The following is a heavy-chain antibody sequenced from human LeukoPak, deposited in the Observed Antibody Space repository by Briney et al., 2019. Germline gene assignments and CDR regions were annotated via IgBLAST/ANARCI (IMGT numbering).Heavy chain of an antibody. CDR3: ASATIFGVVIYY. D-gene: IGHD3-3*01. V-gene: IGHV3-30*03. J-gene: IGHJ4*02. CDR1: EFTFSRYA. Sequence: GGSLRLSCTASEFTFSRYAMNWVRKAPGMGLEWVAVISYDGSNKYCADSMKGRFTISRDNSKNTLYLQMNSLRAEDTAVYYCASATIFGVVIYYWGQGTLVTVSS. CDR2: ISYDGSNK.